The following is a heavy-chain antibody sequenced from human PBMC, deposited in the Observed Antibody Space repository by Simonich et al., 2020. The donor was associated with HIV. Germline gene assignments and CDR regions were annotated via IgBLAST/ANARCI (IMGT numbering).Heavy chain of an antibody. Sequence: QVQLVESGGAVVQPGRSLRLSCAASGFPFSSFAMHWFRQAPDKGLEGVAVKSYDGSKKYSADSVKGRFTISRDNSKNTLYLQMNSLRAEDTAVYYCASGGSISSVWADDYWGQGTLVTVSS. V-gene: IGHV3-30*07. CDR2: KSYDGSKK. CDR3: ASGGSISSVWADDY. J-gene: IGHJ4*02. D-gene: IGHD3-16*01. CDR1: GFPFSSFA.